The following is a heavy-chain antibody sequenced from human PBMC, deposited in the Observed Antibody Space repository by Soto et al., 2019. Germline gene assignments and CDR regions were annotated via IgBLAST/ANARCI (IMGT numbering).Heavy chain of an antibody. CDR2: IYSGGST. CDR3: ARGKYNWNTSGD. J-gene: IGHJ4*02. D-gene: IGHD1-20*01. CDR1: GFTVSSNY. Sequence: GGSLRLSCAASGFTVSSNYMSWVRQAPGKGLEWVSVIYSGGSTYYADSVKGRFTISRDNSKNTLYLQMNSLRAEDTAVYYCARGKYNWNTSGDWGQGTLVPVSS. V-gene: IGHV3-66*01.